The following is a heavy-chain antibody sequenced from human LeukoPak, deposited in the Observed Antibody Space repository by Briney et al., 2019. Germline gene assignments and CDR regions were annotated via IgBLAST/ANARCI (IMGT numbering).Heavy chain of an antibody. Sequence: PGGSLRLSCAASGFTFSSYAMSWVRQAPGKGLEWVSAISGSGDSTYYADSVKGRFTISRDNSKNTLYLQMNSLRAEDTAVYYCAKGKPIAARPPPFFDYWAQGPLVTVSS. D-gene: IGHD6-6*01. CDR3: AKGKPIAARPPPFFDY. CDR1: GFTFSSYA. J-gene: IGHJ4*02. V-gene: IGHV3-23*01. CDR2: ISGSGDST.